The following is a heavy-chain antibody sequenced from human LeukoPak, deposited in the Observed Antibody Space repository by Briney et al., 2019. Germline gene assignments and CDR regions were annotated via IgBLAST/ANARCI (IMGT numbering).Heavy chain of an antibody. J-gene: IGHJ4*02. CDR1: GFTFSSYG. V-gene: IGHV3-23*01. CDR3: VAVTGRPAGGGVYY. CDR2: VSGGGSGT. D-gene: IGHD6-19*01. Sequence: GGTLRLSCAASGFTFSSYGMSWVRQTPGKGLEWVSAVSGGGSGTYYADSVKGRFTISRDNSKNTLYLQMNSLTGEDSAVYYCVAVTGRPAGGGVYYWGQGTLVTVSS.